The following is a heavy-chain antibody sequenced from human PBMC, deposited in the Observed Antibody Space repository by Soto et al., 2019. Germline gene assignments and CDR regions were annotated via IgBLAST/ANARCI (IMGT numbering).Heavy chain of an antibody. CDR3: ARDEYYYDSSGYPTGY. Sequence: GASVKVSCKASGYTFTSYYMHWVRQAPGQGLEWMGIINPSGGSTSYAQKFQGRVTMTRDTSTSTVYMELSSLRSEDTAVYYCARDEYYYDSSGYPTGYWGQGTLVTVSS. CDR2: INPSGGST. D-gene: IGHD3-22*01. J-gene: IGHJ4*02. CDR1: GYTFTSYY. V-gene: IGHV1-46*01.